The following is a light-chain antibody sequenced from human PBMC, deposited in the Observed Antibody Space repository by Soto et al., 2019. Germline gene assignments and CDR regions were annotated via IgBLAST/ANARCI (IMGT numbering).Light chain of an antibody. CDR1: QDISNY. V-gene: IGKV1-33*01. CDR3: QQYDNLPLT. Sequence: DIQMTQSPSSLSASVGDRVTITCQASQDISNYLNWYQQKPGKAPKLLIYDASNLETGVPSRFSGSGSGTDFPLTISSLQPEDIETYYCQQYDNLPLTFGGGTKVDIK. J-gene: IGKJ4*01. CDR2: DAS.